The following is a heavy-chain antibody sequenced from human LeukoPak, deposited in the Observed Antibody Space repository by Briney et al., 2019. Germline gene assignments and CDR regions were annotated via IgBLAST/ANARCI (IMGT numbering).Heavy chain of an antibody. CDR2: ISSSSGHI. Sequence: PGGSLRLSCAASGFTFRTYSMHWVRQAPGKGLEWVSSISSSSGHIYYADSVRGRFTISRDNAKNSLYLQMNSLRAEDTAVYYCVRGVPKTSYYYYMDVWGKGTTVTVSS. D-gene: IGHD4-11*01. CDR3: VRGVPKTSYYYYMDV. J-gene: IGHJ6*03. V-gene: IGHV3-21*01. CDR1: GFTFRTYS.